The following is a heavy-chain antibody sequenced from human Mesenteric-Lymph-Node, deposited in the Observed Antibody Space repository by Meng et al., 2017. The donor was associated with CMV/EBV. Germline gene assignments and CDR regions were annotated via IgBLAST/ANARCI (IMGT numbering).Heavy chain of an antibody. Sequence: ASVKVSCKASGYTFTGYYMHWVRQAPGQGLEWMGWINPNSGGTNYAQKFQGRVTMTRDTSISTAYMELSRLRSDDTAVYYCARISACSGTSCYTAYFDYWGQGTLVTVSS. V-gene: IGHV1-2*02. CDR3: ARISACSGTSCYTAYFDY. D-gene: IGHD2-2*02. CDR1: GYTFTGYY. J-gene: IGHJ4*02. CDR2: INPNSGGT.